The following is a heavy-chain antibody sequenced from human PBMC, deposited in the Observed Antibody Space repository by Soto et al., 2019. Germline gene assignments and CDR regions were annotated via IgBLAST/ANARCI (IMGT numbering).Heavy chain of an antibody. Sequence: SETLSLTCTVSGGSISSGSSYWGWIRQPPGKGLEWIGSIYYLGNTYYNPSLGGRVSISVDTSKNQFSLKLSSVTAADTAVYYCARTPYSNYYYYYYMDVWGKGTTVTVSS. CDR2: IYYLGNT. V-gene: IGHV4-39*07. J-gene: IGHJ6*03. CDR1: GGSISSGSSY. CDR3: ARTPYSNYYYYYYMDV. D-gene: IGHD2-21*01.